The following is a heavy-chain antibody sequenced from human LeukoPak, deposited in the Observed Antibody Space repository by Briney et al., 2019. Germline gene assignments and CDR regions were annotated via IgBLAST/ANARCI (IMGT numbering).Heavy chain of an antibody. J-gene: IGHJ3*02. CDR2: IYPDDSDT. Sequence: GESLKISCKGSGYNFNTYWIGWVRHMPGRGLEWMGIIYPDDSDTRYSPSFQGQVTISADESISTAYLQWSSLKASDTAMYYCATTSPGAFDIWGQGTMVTVSS. D-gene: IGHD4-11*01. CDR3: ATTSPGAFDI. V-gene: IGHV5-51*01. CDR1: GYNFNTYW.